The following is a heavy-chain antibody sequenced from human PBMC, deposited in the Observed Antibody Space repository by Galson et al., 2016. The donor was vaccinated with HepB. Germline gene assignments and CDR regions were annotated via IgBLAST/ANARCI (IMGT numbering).Heavy chain of an antibody. V-gene: IGHV3-11*01. CDR2: ISGGGAYI. CDR1: GFTFNDYF. J-gene: IGHJ6*02. CDR3: ARDETGDYYYGMDV. Sequence: SLRLSCAASGFTFNDYFINWIRQAPGKGLEWVSNISGGGAYISYADSVKGRFTISRDNAKNSVFLQMNSLRAEDTAVYFCARDETGDYYYGMDVWGQGTTVTVSS.